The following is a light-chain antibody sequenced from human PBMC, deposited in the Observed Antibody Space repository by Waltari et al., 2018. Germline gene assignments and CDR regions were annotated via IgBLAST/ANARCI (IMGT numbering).Light chain of an antibody. V-gene: IGLV2-8*01. Sequence: QSTQTQKTSASGTHGPSVTIYSTRNASDDGEFKIVSSYQQRPGKAPNLLLFELNKLPSVVTSRFSGSKSANAASLTISGLQAEDEGDYYCGSYTVTNNLYVFGTGTKVTVL. CDR2: ELN. J-gene: IGLJ1*01. CDR1: ASDDGEFKI. CDR3: GSYTVTNNLYV.